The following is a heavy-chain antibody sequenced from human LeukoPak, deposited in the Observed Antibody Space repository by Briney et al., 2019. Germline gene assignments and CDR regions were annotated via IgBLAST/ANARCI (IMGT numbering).Heavy chain of an antibody. CDR3: ARWDDLFLIDF. J-gene: IGHJ4*02. V-gene: IGHV3-53*01. CDR1: GFTVSSNY. CDR2: IYSGGST. D-gene: IGHD3-9*01. Sequence: GGSLRLSCAASGFTVSSNYMTWVRQAPGKGLEWVSVIYSGGSTYYADSVKGRFTVSRDNAKNSLDLQMNSLRAEDTAVYYCARWDDLFLIDFWGQGTLVTVSS.